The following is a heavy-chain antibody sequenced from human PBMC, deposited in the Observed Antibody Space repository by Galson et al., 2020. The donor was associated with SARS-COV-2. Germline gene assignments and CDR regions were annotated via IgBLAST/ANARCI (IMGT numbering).Heavy chain of an antibody. V-gene: IGHV3-48*03. D-gene: IGHD1-26*01. CDR1: GFNFRTYA. Sequence: GGSLRLSCAASGFNFRTYAMHWVRQPPGKGLEWVSYISRGGSTIYYADSVKGRFTISRDSAKNSLYLQMNSLRAEDTAVYYCARGDTGGTYYAEHWAYWGQGTLVTVSS. CDR3: ARGDTGGTYYAEHWAY. J-gene: IGHJ4*02. CDR2: ISRGGSTI.